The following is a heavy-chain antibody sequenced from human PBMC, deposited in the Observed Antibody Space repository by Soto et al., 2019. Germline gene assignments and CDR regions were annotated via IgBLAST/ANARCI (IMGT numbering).Heavy chain of an antibody. V-gene: IGHV4-39*01. D-gene: IGHD6-6*01. CDR2: IYYSGST. J-gene: IGHJ4*02. CDR1: GGSISSSSYY. CDR3: ARGSSSSPHDY. Sequence: PSETLSLTCTVSGGSISSSSYYWGWIRQPPGKGLEWIGSIYYSGSTYYNPSLKSRVTISVDTSKNQFSLKLSSVTAADTAVYYCARGSSSSPHDYWGQGTLVTVSS.